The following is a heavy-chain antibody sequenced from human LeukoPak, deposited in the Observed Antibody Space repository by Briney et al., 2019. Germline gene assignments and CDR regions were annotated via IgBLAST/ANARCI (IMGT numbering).Heavy chain of an antibody. J-gene: IGHJ6*02. CDR2: MNPNSGNT. D-gene: IGHD2/OR15-2a*01. CDR3: ARGDGGSQSVIYYYYGMDV. V-gene: IGHV1-8*01. Sequence: ASVKVSCKASGYTFTSYDINWVRQATGQGLEWMGWMNPNSGNTGYAQKFQGRVTMTRNTSISTAYMELSSLRSEDTAVYYCARGDGGSQSVIYYYYGMDVWGQGTTVTVSS. CDR1: GYTFTSYD.